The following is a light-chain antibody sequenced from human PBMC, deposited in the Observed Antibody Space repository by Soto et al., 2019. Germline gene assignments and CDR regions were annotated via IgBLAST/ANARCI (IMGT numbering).Light chain of an antibody. CDR1: QSVSSSY. J-gene: IGKJ3*01. CDR2: GAS. Sequence: EIVLTQSPGTLSLSPGERATLSCRASQSVSSSYLAWYQQKPGQAPMLLIYGASSRATGIPDRFSGSGSGTNFPLTISRLEPEDFAVYYCQQYGSSLLFTFGPGTKVDIK. V-gene: IGKV3-20*01. CDR3: QQYGSSLLFT.